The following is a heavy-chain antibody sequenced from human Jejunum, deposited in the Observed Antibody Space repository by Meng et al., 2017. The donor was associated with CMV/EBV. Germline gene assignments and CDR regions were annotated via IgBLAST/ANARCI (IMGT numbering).Heavy chain of an antibody. CDR2: ITWNGGNT. J-gene: IGHJ4*02. CDR1: TFDDYA. CDR3: AKGSFYYGSGSYWYFDD. V-gene: IGHV3-43D*03. Sequence: TFDDYAMHWVRQVPGKGLEWVSLITWNGGNTDYADSVKGRFIISRDNSKNSLYLQMNSLRPEDTAFYYCAKGSFYYGSGSYWYFDDWGQGSLVTVSS. D-gene: IGHD3-10*01.